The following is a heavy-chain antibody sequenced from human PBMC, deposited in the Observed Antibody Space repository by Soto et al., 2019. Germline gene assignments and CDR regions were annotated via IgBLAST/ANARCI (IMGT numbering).Heavy chain of an antibody. CDR2: ISGSGDST. CDR1: GFTCSSYS. CDR3: AKSRPGIDY. Sequence: GGSLRLSCAASGFTCSSYSMNWVRQAPGKGLEWVSAISGSGDSTYYTDSVKGRFTISRDNSKNTLYLQMNSLRAEDTAVYYCAKSRPGIDYWGQGTLVTVSS. V-gene: IGHV3-23*01. J-gene: IGHJ4*02.